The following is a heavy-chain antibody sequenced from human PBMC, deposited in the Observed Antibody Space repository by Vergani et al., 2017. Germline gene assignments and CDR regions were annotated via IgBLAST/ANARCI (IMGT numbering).Heavy chain of an antibody. CDR1: NYSIGRDYF. CDR3: ARHGGSGNYYHLFDS. J-gene: IGHJ4*02. D-gene: IGHD3-3*01. V-gene: IGHV4-38-2*02. CDR2: IYHGGMT. Sequence: QVHLQESGPGLVKPSETLSLTCSVSNYSIGRDYFWGWIRRSPGKGLAYIASIYHGGMTYYNPSLKSRATISIDTSENVLSLRLTSVTAADTSLYHCARHGGSGNYYHLFDSWVQGTLVSVSS.